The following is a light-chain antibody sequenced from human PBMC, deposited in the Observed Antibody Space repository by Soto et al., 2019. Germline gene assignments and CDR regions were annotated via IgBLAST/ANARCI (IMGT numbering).Light chain of an antibody. J-gene: IGLJ2*01. CDR2: SNN. V-gene: IGLV1-44*01. Sequence: QSVLTQPPSASETPGQRVTISCSGSNSNIGSNAVNWYQQLPGTAPKLLIYSNNQRPSGVPDRFSGSKSGTSASLAISGLQSEDEADYYCAAWDDTLNGVLFGGGTKPTVL. CDR1: NSNIGSNA. CDR3: AAWDDTLNGVL.